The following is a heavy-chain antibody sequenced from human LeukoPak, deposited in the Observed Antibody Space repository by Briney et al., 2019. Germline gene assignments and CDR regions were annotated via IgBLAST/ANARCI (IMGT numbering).Heavy chain of an antibody. CDR1: GYIFTGYY. Sequence: ASVKVSCKASGYIFTGYYMHWVRQAPGQGLEWMGWINPNSGDTNYAQKFQGRVTMTRDTSISTAYMELSRLRSDDTAVYYCARVSRRRDSSGFAYWGQGTLVTVSS. CDR2: INPNSGDT. CDR3: ARVSRRRDSSGFAY. D-gene: IGHD3-22*01. J-gene: IGHJ4*02. V-gene: IGHV1-2*02.